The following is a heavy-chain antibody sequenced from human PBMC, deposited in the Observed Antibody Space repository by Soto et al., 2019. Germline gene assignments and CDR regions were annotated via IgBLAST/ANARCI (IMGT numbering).Heavy chain of an antibody. CDR1: GFTFSSYG. V-gene: IGHV3-30*18. J-gene: IGHJ4*02. D-gene: IGHD3-9*01. Sequence: PGGSLRLSCAASGFTFSSYGMHWVRQAPGKGLEWVAVISYDGSNKYYADSVKGRFTISRDNSKNTLYLQMNSLRAEDTAVYYCAKDFGQYYDILTGYYAVGYWGQGTLVTVSS. CDR3: AKDFGQYYDILTGYYAVGY. CDR2: ISYDGSNK.